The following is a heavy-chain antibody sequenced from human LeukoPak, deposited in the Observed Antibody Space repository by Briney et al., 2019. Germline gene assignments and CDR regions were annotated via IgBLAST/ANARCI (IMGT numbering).Heavy chain of an antibody. J-gene: IGHJ6*02. Sequence: GGSLRLSCAASGFTFSSYAIHWVRQAPGKGLEWVAVISYDGSNKYYADSVKGRFTISRDNSKNTLYLQMNSLRTEDTAVYYCARDLTVTDYYYCGMDVWGQGTTVTVSS. V-gene: IGHV3-30-3*01. D-gene: IGHD4-11*01. CDR3: ARDLTVTDYYYCGMDV. CDR2: ISYDGSNK. CDR1: GFTFSSYA.